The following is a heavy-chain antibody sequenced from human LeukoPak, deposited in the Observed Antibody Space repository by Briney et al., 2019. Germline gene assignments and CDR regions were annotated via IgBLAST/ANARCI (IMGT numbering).Heavy chain of an antibody. D-gene: IGHD3-22*01. V-gene: IGHV3-9*01. CDR1: GFTFNDHA. Sequence: QPGRSLRLSCAASGFTFNDHAMYWVRQPPGKGLEWVSGINWNSDKIGYADSVKGRFTISRDDAKNSLFLQMNSLRAEDTALYYCARASYYYDTTGLGAVDIWGQGTRVTVSS. CDR2: INWNSDKI. J-gene: IGHJ3*02. CDR3: ARASYYYDTTGLGAVDI.